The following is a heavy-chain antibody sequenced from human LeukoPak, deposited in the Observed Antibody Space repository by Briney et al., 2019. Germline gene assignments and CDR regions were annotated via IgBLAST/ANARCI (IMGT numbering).Heavy chain of an antibody. D-gene: IGHD3-22*01. V-gene: IGHV1-8*01. CDR1: GYTFITHD. J-gene: IGHJ4*02. CDR3: ARGVRRARTEDYESSGYFPADY. CDR2: MNPNTGNA. Sequence: ASVKVSCKPSGYTFITHDINWVRQATGQGLEWMGWMNPNTGNAGYPRKFQSRVTMTRNTSMSTAYMELSSLTSEDTAVYYCARGVRRARTEDYESSGYFPADYWGQGTLVTVSS.